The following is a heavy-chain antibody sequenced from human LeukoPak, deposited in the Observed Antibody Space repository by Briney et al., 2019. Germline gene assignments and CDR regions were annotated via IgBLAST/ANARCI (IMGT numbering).Heavy chain of an antibody. CDR3: ARGHGITIFGVVTSYNWFGP. J-gene: IGHJ5*02. V-gene: IGHV4-34*01. Sequence: SETLSLTCAVYGGSFSGYYWSWIRQPPGKGLEWIGEINHSGSTNYNPSLKSRVTISVDTSKNQFSLKLSSVTAADTAVYYCARGHGITIFGVVTSYNWFGPWGQGTLVTVSS. CDR2: INHSGST. D-gene: IGHD3-3*01. CDR1: GGSFSGYY.